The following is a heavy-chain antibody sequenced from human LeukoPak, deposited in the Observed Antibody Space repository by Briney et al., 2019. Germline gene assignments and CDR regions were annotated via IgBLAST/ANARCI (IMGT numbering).Heavy chain of an antibody. V-gene: IGHV4-30-4*08. D-gene: IGHD3-22*01. CDR3: ARGDLIYDSSTYYPY. CDR1: GGSISSGGYY. J-gene: IGHJ4*02. Sequence: SETLSLTCTVSGGSISSGGYYWSWIRQHPGKGLEWIGYIYYSGSTSYNPSLKSRVTISVDTSKNQFSLKLNSVTAADTAVYYCARGDLIYDSSTYYPYWGQGTLVTVSS. CDR2: IYYSGST.